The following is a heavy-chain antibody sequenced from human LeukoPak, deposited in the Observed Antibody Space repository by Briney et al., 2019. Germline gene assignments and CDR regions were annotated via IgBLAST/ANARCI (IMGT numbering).Heavy chain of an antibody. V-gene: IGHV5-51*01. CDR2: IYPGGSDT. Sequence: GESLKISCKGSGYSFTNYWIGWVRQMPGKGLEWMGTIYPGGSDTRYSPSFQGQVTISADKSISTAYLQWRSLKASDTGMYYCARQSNHLESGSYYPYDSWGQGTLVTVSS. J-gene: IGHJ4*02. CDR3: ARQSNHLESGSYYPYDS. D-gene: IGHD1-26*01. CDR1: GYSFTNYW.